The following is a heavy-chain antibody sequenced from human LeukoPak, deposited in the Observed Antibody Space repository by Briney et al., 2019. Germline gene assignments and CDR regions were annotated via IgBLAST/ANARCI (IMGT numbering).Heavy chain of an antibody. CDR1: GLTVSRNY. V-gene: IGHV3-15*01. J-gene: IGHJ4*02. Sequence: SGGSLRLSCAASGLTVSRNYMSWVRQGPGKGLEWVGRIKSKTDGGTTDYAAPVKGRFTISRDDSKNTLYLQMNSLKTEDTAVYYCTAHPYYYDSSGPPFDYWGQGTLVTVSS. CDR3: TAHPYYYDSSGPPFDY. CDR2: IKSKTDGGTT. D-gene: IGHD3-22*01.